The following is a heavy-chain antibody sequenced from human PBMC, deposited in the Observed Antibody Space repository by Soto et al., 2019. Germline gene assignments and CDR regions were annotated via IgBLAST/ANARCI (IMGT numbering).Heavy chain of an antibody. V-gene: IGHV4-30-4*01. J-gene: IGHJ6*02. CDR3: ARAVTQPDYYYYGMDV. CDR1: GGSISSGDYY. CDR2: IYYSGST. D-gene: IGHD4-4*01. Sequence: QVQLQESGPGLVKPSQTLSLTCTVSGGSISSGDYYWRWIRQPPGKGLEWIGYIYYSGSTFYNPSLKSRVTISVDTSKNQFSLKLSSVTAADTAVYYCARAVTQPDYYYYGMDVWCQGTTVTVSS.